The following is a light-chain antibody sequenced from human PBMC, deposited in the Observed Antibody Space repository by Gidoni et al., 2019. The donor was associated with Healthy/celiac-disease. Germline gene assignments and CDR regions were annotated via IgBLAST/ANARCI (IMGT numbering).Light chain of an antibody. V-gene: IGKV4-1*01. Sequence: DIVMNQSPDSLAVSLGERATINCKYSQSVLYSSNNKNYLAWYQQKPGQPPKLLIYWASTRESGVPDRFSGSGSGTDFTLTISSLQAEDVAVYYCQQYYSTPYTFGQXTKLEIK. CDR3: QQYYSTPYT. CDR1: QSVLYSSNNKNY. CDR2: WAS. J-gene: IGKJ2*01.